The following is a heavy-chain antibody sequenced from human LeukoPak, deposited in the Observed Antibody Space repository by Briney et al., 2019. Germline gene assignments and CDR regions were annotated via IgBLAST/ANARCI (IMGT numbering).Heavy chain of an antibody. J-gene: IGHJ4*02. CDR1: GFNFSNYA. CDR2: VNSNDRP. V-gene: IGHV3-23*01. Sequence: GGSLRLSCAASGFNFSNYAMTWVRQAPGKGLEWVSTVNSNDRPYYADSVKRRFTISRDNSNNTLDLQMNTLQVEVKALYYYAKARAAVVEAAINYWGQGILVTVSP. D-gene: IGHD2-15*01. CDR3: AKARAAVVEAAINY.